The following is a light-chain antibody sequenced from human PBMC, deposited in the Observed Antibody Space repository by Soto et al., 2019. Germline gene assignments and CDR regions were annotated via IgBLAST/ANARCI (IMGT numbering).Light chain of an antibody. CDR2: AAS. J-gene: IGKJ3*01. CDR3: QHYPGYPFT. Sequence: DIKMTHSPSFLSASVEDRVILSSRASQSISNHLNWYQQKPGKAPKILXYAASSLQSGVPSRFSGSGSGTEFTLTITSLHPDHFAIYYFQHYPGYPFTTALAIKVYIK. CDR1: QSISNH. V-gene: IGKV1-39*02.